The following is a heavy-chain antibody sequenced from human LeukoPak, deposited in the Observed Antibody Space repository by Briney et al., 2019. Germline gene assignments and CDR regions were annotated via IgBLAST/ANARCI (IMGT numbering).Heavy chain of an antibody. CDR2: IYHSGST. J-gene: IGHJ3*02. CDR3: ARGSTQAPYCSSTSCYTGNAFDT. D-gene: IGHD2-2*02. V-gene: IGHV4-30-2*01. Sequence: SETLSLTCTVSGGSISSGGYYWSWIRQPPGKGLEWIGYIYHSGSTYYNPSLKSRVTISVDRSKNQFSLKLSSVTAADTAVYYCARGSTQAPYCSSTSCYTGNAFDTWGQGTMVTVS. CDR1: GGSISSGGYY.